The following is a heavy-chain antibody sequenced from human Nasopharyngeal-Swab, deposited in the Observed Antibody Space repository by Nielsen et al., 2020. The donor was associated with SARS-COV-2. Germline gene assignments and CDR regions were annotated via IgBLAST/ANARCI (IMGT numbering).Heavy chain of an antibody. CDR2: ISFDGSDK. V-gene: IGHV3-30*03. CDR1: GLSLSRTI. J-gene: IGHJ4*02. CDR3: ASLRADTPDFAY. D-gene: IGHD2-15*01. Sequence: GESLKISCAASGLSLSRTIITWVRPAPGKGVEWVTVISFDGSDKQYADSVKGRFTISRDNSKNTLYLQMNSLRAEDTGVYYCASLRADTPDFAYWGQGTLVTVSS.